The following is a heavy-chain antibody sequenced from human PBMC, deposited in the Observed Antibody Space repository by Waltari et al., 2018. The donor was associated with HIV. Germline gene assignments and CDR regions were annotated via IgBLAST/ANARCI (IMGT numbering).Heavy chain of an antibody. Sequence: QVQLQESGPGLVKPSGTLSLTCAVSGGSFSSGNWWTWVRQPPGKVLEWIGEIYHSGTTNYNPSLKTRVTISLDKSKNQFSLKLSSVTAADTAVYYCAINGGSSNFDYWGQGTLVTVSS. CDR3: AINGGSSNFDY. CDR1: GGSFSSGNW. V-gene: IGHV4-4*02. CDR2: IYHSGTT. D-gene: IGHD2-15*01. J-gene: IGHJ4*02.